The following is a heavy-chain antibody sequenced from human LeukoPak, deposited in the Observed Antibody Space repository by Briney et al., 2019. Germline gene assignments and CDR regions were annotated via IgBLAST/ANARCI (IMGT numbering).Heavy chain of an antibody. V-gene: IGHV1-2*02. J-gene: IGHJ4*02. CDR1: GYTFTGYY. Sequence: ASVKVSCKASGYTFTGYYMHWVRQAPGQGLEWMGWINPNSGGTNYAQKFQGRVTVTRDTSISTVYMEVSSLRSDDTAVYYCARQSGIAVAGSPDYWGQGTLVTVSS. CDR2: INPNSGGT. CDR3: ARQSGIAVAGSPDY. D-gene: IGHD6-19*01.